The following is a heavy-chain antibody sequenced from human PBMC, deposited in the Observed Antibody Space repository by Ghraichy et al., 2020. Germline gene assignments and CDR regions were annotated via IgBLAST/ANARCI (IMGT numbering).Heavy chain of an antibody. J-gene: IGHJ3*02. Sequence: SGPTLVKPTQTLTLTCSFSGFSLSTRGVGVGWVRQPPEKALEWLALIYWNDEKNYSPSLKSRLTITKDTSKNLVFLTMTNMDPVDTATYYCAHRVYDKLTTYYHDACDIWGQGTMVTVSS. CDR3: AHRVYDKLTTYYHDACDI. CDR1: GFSLSTRGVG. CDR2: IYWNDEK. D-gene: IGHD3-9*01. V-gene: IGHV2-5*01.